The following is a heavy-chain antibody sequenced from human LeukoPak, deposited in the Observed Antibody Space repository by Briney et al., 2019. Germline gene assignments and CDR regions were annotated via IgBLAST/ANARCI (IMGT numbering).Heavy chain of an antibody. D-gene: IGHD1-1*01. Sequence: SVKVSCKASGGTFSSYTISWVRQAPGQGREWMGRIIPILGIANYAQKFQGRVTITADKSTSTAYMELSSLRSEDTAVYYCARDGTTGTTKVLYYYYGMDVWGKGTTVTVSS. J-gene: IGHJ6*04. CDR2: IIPILGIA. CDR1: GGTFSSYT. V-gene: IGHV1-69*04. CDR3: ARDGTTGTTKVLYYYYGMDV.